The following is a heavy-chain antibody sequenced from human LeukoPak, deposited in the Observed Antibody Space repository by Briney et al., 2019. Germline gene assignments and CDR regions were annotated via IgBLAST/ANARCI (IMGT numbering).Heavy chain of an antibody. CDR1: GFTFSGSA. CDR2: IRSKANSYAT. V-gene: IGHV3-73*01. Sequence: GGSLRLSCAASGFTFSGSAMHWVRQASGKGLEWVGRIRSKANSYATAYAASVKGRFTISRDDSKNTAYLQMNSLKTEDTAVYYCQTIAAAGTTVGYYYYYMDVWGKGTTVTVSS. J-gene: IGHJ6*03. CDR3: QTIAAAGTTVGYYYYYMDV. D-gene: IGHD6-13*01.